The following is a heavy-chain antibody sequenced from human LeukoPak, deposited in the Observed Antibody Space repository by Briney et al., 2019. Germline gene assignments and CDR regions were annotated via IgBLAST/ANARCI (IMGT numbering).Heavy chain of an antibody. CDR1: GGSFSGYY. Sequence: SETLSLTCAVYGGSFSGYYWSWIRQPAGKGLEWIGRIYTSGSTNYNPSLKSRVTMSVDTSKNQFSLKLSSVTAADTAVYYCARAYDSSGYHPTYAFDIWGQGTMVTVSS. V-gene: IGHV4-59*10. CDR2: IYTSGST. J-gene: IGHJ3*02. D-gene: IGHD3-22*01. CDR3: ARAYDSSGYHPTYAFDI.